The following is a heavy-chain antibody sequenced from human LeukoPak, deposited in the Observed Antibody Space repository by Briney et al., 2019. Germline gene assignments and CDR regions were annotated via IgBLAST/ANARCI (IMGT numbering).Heavy chain of an antibody. J-gene: IGHJ6*02. D-gene: IGHD5-18*01. CDR3: ARGDTAPTHYYYGMDV. CDR2: INNDGSST. Sequence: QPGGSLRLSCAASGFTFSSYWMHWVRQAPGKGLVWVSRINNDGSSTSYADSVKGRFTISRDNAKNTLYLQMNSLRAEDTAVYYCARGDTAPTHYYYGMDVWGQGTTVTVSS. V-gene: IGHV3-74*01. CDR1: GFTFSSYW.